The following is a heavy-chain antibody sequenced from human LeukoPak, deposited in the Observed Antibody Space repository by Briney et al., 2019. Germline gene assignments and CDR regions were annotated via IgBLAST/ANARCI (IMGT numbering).Heavy chain of an antibody. CDR1: GGSFSNYY. V-gene: IGHV4-4*07. Sequence: PSETLSLTCSVSGGSFSNYYRSWIRQPAGKGLEWIGRIYTSGSTNYNPSLKSRVTMSVDTSQKEVSLTLTSMTAADTAVYFCARGSGSYRPLYFFDYWGQGTLVTVSS. J-gene: IGHJ4*02. D-gene: IGHD1-26*01. CDR2: IYTSGST. CDR3: ARGSGSYRPLYFFDY.